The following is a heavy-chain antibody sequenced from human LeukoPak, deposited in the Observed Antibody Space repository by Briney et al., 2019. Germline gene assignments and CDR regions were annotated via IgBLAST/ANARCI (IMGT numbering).Heavy chain of an antibody. CDR2: ISGSSYI. CDR1: GFTFSSYA. V-gene: IGHV3-21*06. CDR3: ARDSGVGPCLFCSGFDI. J-gene: IGHJ3*02. Sequence: PGGSLRLSCAASGFTFSSYAMSWVRQAPGKGLEWVSAISGSSYIYYADSVKGRFTISRDNAKNSLSLQINSLRAEDTAVYYCARDSGVGPCLFCSGFDIWGQGTMVTVSS. D-gene: IGHD2-15*01.